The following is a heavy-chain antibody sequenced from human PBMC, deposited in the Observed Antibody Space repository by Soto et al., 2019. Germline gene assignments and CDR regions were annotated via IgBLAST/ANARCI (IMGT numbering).Heavy chain of an antibody. J-gene: IGHJ4*02. CDR3: ARDYYGSGSYSLDY. CDR1: GFIVSSNY. D-gene: IGHD3-10*01. CDR2: IYSGGTT. Sequence: GGSLRLSCAASGFIVSSNYMSWVRQAPGKGLEWVSVIYSGGTTYYADSVKGRFTVSRDNSKNTLYLQMNSLRAEDTAVYFCARDYYGSGSYSLDYWGQGTLVTVSS. V-gene: IGHV3-53*01.